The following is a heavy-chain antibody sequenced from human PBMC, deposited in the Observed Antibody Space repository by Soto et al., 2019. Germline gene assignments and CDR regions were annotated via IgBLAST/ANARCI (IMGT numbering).Heavy chain of an antibody. CDR1: GFIFSSYA. Sequence: EVQLLESGGGLVQRGGSLRLSCAASGFIFSSYAMSWVRQAPGKGLEWVSAISGSGGSTDYADSVKGRFTISRDNSKNTLYLQMNSLRAEDTAVYYCAKGRSTVTTMYDYAMYVWGQGTTVTVS. J-gene: IGHJ6*02. V-gene: IGHV3-23*01. D-gene: IGHD4-17*01. CDR2: ISGSGGST. CDR3: AKGRSTVTTMYDYAMYV.